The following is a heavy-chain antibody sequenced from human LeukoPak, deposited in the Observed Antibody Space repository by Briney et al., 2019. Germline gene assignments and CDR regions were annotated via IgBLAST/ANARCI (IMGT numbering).Heavy chain of an antibody. CDR1: NDSFSNYY. Sequence: SETLSLTCTVSNDSFSNYYWTWIRQSPGKALEWIVYVYYTDKTHYNPSLKSRVFISADTSQNQFSLRLSSVTAADTAVYYCARASMRRRDGYNRHYEIDYWGQGTLVTVSS. D-gene: IGHD5-24*01. CDR3: ARASMRRRDGYNRHYEIDY. V-gene: IGHV4-59*01. J-gene: IGHJ4*02. CDR2: VYYTDKT.